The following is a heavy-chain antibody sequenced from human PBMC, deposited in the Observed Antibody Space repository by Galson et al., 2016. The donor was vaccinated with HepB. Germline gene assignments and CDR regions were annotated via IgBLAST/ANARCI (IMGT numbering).Heavy chain of an antibody. CDR3: AREWAPFRIVNPRVRAFDI. D-gene: IGHD2/OR15-2a*01. J-gene: IGHJ3*02. CDR1: GGTFSSYA. Sequence: SVKVSCKASGGTFSSYAISWVRQAPGQGLEWMGGIIPIFGTANSAQKFQGRVTITADKSTSTAYMELSSLRSEDTAVYYCAREWAPFRIVNPRVRAFDIWGQGAMVTVSS. CDR2: IIPIFGTA. V-gene: IGHV1-69*06.